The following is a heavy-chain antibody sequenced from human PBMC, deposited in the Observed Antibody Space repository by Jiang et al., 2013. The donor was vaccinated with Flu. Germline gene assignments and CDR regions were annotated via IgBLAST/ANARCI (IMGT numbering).Heavy chain of an antibody. V-gene: IGHV5-51*01. CDR1: GYSFTTYW. D-gene: IGHD2-2*01. CDR3: ARRFPSTEYFDS. J-gene: IGHJ4*02. Sequence: LRISCKGSGYSFTTYWIGWVRQMPGKGLERMGIIYPGDSDTRYSPSFQGQVTISADKSISTAYLQWSSLKASDTAMYYCARRFPSTEYFDSWGQGTLVTVSS. CDR2: IYPGDSDT.